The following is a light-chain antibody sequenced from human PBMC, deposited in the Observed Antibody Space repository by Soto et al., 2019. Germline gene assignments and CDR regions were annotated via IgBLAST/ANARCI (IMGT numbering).Light chain of an antibody. CDR1: SSNIGANY. CDR2: RND. CDR3: AAWDDSLTGVV. J-gene: IGLJ2*01. V-gene: IGLV1-47*01. Sequence: QSVLTQPPSASGAPGQRVTISCSGSSSNIGANYVYWYQQLPGTAPKLLIYRNDQRPSGVPDRFSGSKSGTSASLAISGLRSEDELMYYCAAWDDSLTGVVFGGGTKLTVL.